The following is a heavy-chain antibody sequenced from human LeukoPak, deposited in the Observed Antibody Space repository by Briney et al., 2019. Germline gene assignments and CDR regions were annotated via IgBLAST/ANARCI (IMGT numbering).Heavy chain of an antibody. CDR1: GGSFSGYY. CDR2: INRSGST. CDR3: ACRGCNWNDQVWFDP. Sequence: SETLSLTCAVYGGSFSGYYWSWIRQPPGKGLEWIGEINRSGSTNYNPSLKSRVTISVDTSKNQFSLKLSSVTAADTAVYYCACRGCNWNDQVWFDPWGQGTLVTVSS. D-gene: IGHD1-1*01. J-gene: IGHJ5*02. V-gene: IGHV4-34*01.